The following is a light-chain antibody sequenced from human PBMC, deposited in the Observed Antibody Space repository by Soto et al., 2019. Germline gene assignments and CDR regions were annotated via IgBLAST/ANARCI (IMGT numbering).Light chain of an antibody. Sequence: QSALTQPASVSGSPGQSITISCTGTNSDVGAYPYVSWYQQHPGNAPKLLIYEVADRPSGVSDRFSGSKSGNTASLTISAFQAEDEAVYYCSSYATSGTNVIFGGGTQLTVL. CDR2: EVA. CDR3: SSYATSGTNVI. J-gene: IGLJ2*01. V-gene: IGLV2-14*03. CDR1: NSDVGAYPY.